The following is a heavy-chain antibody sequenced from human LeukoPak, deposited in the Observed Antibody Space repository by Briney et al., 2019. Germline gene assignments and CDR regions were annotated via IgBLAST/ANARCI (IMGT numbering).Heavy chain of an antibody. CDR1: GYSITSGYH. V-gene: IGHV4-38-2*02. CDR2: IYHSGST. Sequence: SETLSLTCSVSGYSITSGYHWTWIRQPPGKGPEWIGNIYHSGSTYKNPSLKSRVTMSVDTPKNQFSLKLTSVTAADTAVYYCARGGGNGGGWVGHYYYMDVWGKGTTVTVS. CDR3: ARGGGNGGGWVGHYYYMDV. J-gene: IGHJ6*03. D-gene: IGHD4-23*01.